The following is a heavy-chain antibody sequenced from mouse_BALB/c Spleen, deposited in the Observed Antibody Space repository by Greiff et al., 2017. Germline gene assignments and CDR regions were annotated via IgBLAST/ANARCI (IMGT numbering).Heavy chain of an antibody. Sequence: VQLKESGAELVRSGASVKLSCTASGFNIKDYYMHWVKQRPEQGLEWIGWIDPENGDTEYAPKFQGKATMTADTSSNTAYLQLSSLTSEDTAVYYCNANGYDVKAMDYWGQGTSVTVSS. V-gene: IGHV14-4*02. CDR3: NANGYDVKAMDY. J-gene: IGHJ4*01. CDR1: GFNIKDYY. CDR2: IDPENGDT. D-gene: IGHD2-2*01.